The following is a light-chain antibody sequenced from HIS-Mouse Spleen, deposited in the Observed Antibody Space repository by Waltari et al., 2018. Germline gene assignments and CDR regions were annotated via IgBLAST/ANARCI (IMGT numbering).Light chain of an antibody. CDR1: SSNIGSNY. Sequence: QSVLTQPPSASRTPGQRVTISCSGSSSNIGSNYVYRYQQLPGTAPKLLIYRNNQRPSGVPDRFSGSKSGTSASLAISGLRSEDEADYYCAAWDDSLSGHWVFGGGTKLTVL. CDR3: AAWDDSLSGHWV. CDR2: RNN. J-gene: IGLJ3*02. V-gene: IGLV1-47*01.